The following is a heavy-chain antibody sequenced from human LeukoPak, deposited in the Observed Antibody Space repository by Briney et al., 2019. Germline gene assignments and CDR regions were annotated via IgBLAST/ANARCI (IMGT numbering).Heavy chain of an antibody. CDR3: ARAGISYDSSGYTFDY. D-gene: IGHD3-22*01. J-gene: IGHJ4*02. CDR1: GGSFSGYY. CDR2: INHSGST. V-gene: IGHV4-34*01. Sequence: SETLSLTCAVYGGSFSGYYWSWIRQPPGKGLEWIGEINHSGSTNYNPSLKSRVTISVDTSKNQFSLKLSSVTAADTAVYYCARAGISYDSSGYTFDYWGQGTLVTVSS.